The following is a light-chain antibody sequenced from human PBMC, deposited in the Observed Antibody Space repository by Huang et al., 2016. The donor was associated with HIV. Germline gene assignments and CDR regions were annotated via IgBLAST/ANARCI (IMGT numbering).Light chain of an antibody. CDR2: SAS. Sequence: DIQMTQSPSSLSASVGDRVTITCRASQGISSALAWYQQKPGKAPKLLLHSASKLESGVPSRFSGSGSGTDYTLTISSLQAEDFATYYCQQYQSIPLSFGGGTKVEIK. V-gene: IGKV1-NL1*01. J-gene: IGKJ4*01. CDR1: QGISSA. CDR3: QQYQSIPLS.